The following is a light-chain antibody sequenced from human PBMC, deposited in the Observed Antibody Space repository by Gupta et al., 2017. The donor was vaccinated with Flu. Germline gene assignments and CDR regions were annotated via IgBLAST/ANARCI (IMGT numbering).Light chain of an antibody. CDR1: TRFSSNF. J-gene: IGKJ2*01. Sequence: TLSLSPGERATLSCRTSTRFSSNFLAWYKQKPGQAPRLLIYRSSRRATGITDRFAGSVSGTDFTLTISRREQEDFAVDYCQQYGGEPLYTFGQGTKVEVK. V-gene: IGKV3-20*01. CDR2: RSS. CDR3: QQYGGEPLYT.